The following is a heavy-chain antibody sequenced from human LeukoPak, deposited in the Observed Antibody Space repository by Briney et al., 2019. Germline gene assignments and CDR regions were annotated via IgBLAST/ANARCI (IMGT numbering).Heavy chain of an antibody. J-gene: IGHJ6*03. V-gene: IGHV1-8*01. CDR1: GYTFTSYD. CDR3: ARDSKLSYYDILTGHPLYYYMDV. Sequence: GASVKVSCKASGYTFTSYDINWVRQATGQGLEWMGWMNPNSGKTGYAQKFQGRVTITRNTSISTAYMELSSLRSEDTAVYYCARDSKLSYYDILTGHPLYYYMDVWGKGTTVTISS. CDR2: MNPNSGKT. D-gene: IGHD3-9*01.